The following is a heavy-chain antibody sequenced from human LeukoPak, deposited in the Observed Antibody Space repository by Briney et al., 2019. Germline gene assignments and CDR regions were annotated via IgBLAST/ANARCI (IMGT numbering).Heavy chain of an antibody. CDR2: IGSDNKP. CDR3: ARSWSGSYYDN. J-gene: IGHJ4*02. D-gene: IGHD3-10*01. CDR1: GFTFSAYA. V-gene: IGHV3-23*05. Sequence: PGGSLRLSCEASGFTFSAYAMTWVRQAPGKGLEWVSSIGSDNKPHYSESVKGRFAISRDNSKNTLYLQMGSLRAEDMAVYYCARSWSGSYYDNWGQGTLVTVSS.